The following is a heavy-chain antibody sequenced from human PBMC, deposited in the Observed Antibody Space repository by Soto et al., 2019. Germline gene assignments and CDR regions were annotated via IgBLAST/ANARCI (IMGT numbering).Heavy chain of an antibody. CDR3: ARIPPPEYFDY. CDR2: INYSGST. Sequence: SETLSLTCTVSGCTISSYYWSWIRQPPGKGLEWIGYINYSGSTNYNPALKSRVTISVDTSKNQFFLKLSAVTAVVSAVYYYARIPPPEYFDYWGQGTLVTVSS. D-gene: IGHD2-21*01. J-gene: IGHJ4*02. CDR1: GCTISSYY. V-gene: IGHV4-59*08.